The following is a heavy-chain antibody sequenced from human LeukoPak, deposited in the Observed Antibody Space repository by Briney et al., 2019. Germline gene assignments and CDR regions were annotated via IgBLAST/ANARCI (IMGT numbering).Heavy chain of an antibody. J-gene: IGHJ6*02. D-gene: IGHD3-9*01. CDR2: ISYDGSNK. V-gene: IGHV3-30*04. Sequence: PGRSLRLSCAASGFTFSSYAMHWVRQAPGKGLEWVAVISYDGSNKYYADSVKGRFTISRDNSKNTLYLQMNSLRAEDMAVYYCARGGHGGSLSPYYDILTEPDYYYGMDVWGQGTTVTVSS. CDR3: ARGGHGGSLSPYYDILTEPDYYYGMDV. CDR1: GFTFSSYA.